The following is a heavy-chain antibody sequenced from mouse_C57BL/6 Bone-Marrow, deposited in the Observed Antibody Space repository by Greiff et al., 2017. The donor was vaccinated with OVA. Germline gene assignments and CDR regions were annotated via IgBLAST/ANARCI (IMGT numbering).Heavy chain of an antibody. V-gene: IGHV10-1*01. Sequence: DAGGGLVQPKGSLKLSCAASGFSFNTYAMNWVRQAPGKGLEWVARIRSKSNNYATYYADSVKDRFTISRDDSESMLYLQMNNLKTEDTAMYYCVRAGNWAYYFDYWGQGTTLTVSS. J-gene: IGHJ2*01. CDR2: IRSKSNNYAT. CDR1: GFSFNTYA. D-gene: IGHD4-1*02. CDR3: VRAGNWAYYFDY.